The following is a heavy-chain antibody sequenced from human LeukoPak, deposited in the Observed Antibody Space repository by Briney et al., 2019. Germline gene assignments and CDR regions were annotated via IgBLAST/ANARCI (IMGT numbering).Heavy chain of an antibody. Sequence: GGSLRLSCAASGFTFIDYNMNWVRQAPGKGLEWVSYITNGGSTIHHADSVKGRFTISRDNAKKTLYLQMNSLRAEDTAVYYCARSTGLTGGGVDVWGQGTTDTVSS. V-gene: IGHV3-11*01. J-gene: IGHJ6*02. D-gene: IGHD3-9*01. CDR3: ARSTGLTGGGVDV. CDR1: GFTFIDYN. CDR2: ITNGGSTI.